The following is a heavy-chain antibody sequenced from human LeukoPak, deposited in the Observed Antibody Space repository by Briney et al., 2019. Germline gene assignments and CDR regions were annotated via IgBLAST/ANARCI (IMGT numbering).Heavy chain of an antibody. Sequence: SETLSLTCTVSGGSISSSNFYWGWIHQPPGKGLEWIGTISYSGSTFYSPSLKSRITISVDTSKNQFSLKLNSVTAADTAVYYCARQGGGQGSFGGVLNCFDPWGQGTLVTVSS. D-gene: IGHD3-16*01. V-gene: IGHV4-39*01. CDR2: ISYSGST. J-gene: IGHJ5*02. CDR3: ARQGGGQGSFGGVLNCFDP. CDR1: GGSISSSNFY.